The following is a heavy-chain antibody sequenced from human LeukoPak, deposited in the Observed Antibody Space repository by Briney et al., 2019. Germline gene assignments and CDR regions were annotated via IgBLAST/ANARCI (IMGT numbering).Heavy chain of an antibody. CDR1: GFTFSSYA. V-gene: IGHV3-30-3*01. J-gene: IGHJ3*02. CDR3: ARDIVVVPAAFGMSLAFDI. D-gene: IGHD2-2*01. CDR2: ISYDGSNK. Sequence: QPGGSLRLSCAASGFTFSSYAMHWVRQAPGKGLEWVAVISYDGSNKYYADSVKGRFTISRDNSKNTLYLQMSSLRAEDTAVYYCARDIVVVPAAFGMSLAFDIWGQGTMVTVSS.